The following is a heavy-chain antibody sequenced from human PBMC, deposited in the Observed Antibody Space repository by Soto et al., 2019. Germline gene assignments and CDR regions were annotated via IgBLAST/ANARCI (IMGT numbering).Heavy chain of an antibody. V-gene: IGHV4-39*01. CDR1: GGSISSSSYY. CDR2: IYYSGST. Sequence: SETLSLTCTVSGGSISSSSYYWGWIRQPPGKGLEWIGSIYYSGSTYYNPSLKSRVTISVDTSKNQFSLKLSSVTAADTAVYYCARPFYGDYGFDYWGQGTLVTVSS. D-gene: IGHD4-17*01. CDR3: ARPFYGDYGFDY. J-gene: IGHJ4*02.